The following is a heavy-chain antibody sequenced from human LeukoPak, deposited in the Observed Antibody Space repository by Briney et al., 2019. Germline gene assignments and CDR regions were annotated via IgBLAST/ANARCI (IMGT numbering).Heavy chain of an antibody. J-gene: IGHJ4*02. V-gene: IGHV1-24*01. CDR3: ATGVTNYYDSSGYYSLDY. Sequence: ASVKVSCKVSGYTLTELSMHWVRQAPGKGLEWMGGFDPEDGETIYAQKFQGRVTMTEDTSTDTAYMELSSLRSEDTAVYYCATGVTNYYDSSGYYSLDYWGQGTLVTVSS. CDR1: GYTLTELS. CDR2: FDPEDGET. D-gene: IGHD3-22*01.